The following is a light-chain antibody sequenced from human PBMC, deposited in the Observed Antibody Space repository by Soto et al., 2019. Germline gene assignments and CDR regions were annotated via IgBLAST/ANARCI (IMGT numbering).Light chain of an antibody. CDR2: GAS. CDR1: QSVSSN. CDR3: QQYENWPPWT. V-gene: IGKV3-15*01. Sequence: EVVMTQSPATLSVSPGERATLSCRASQSVSSNLAWYQQKPGQAPRLLIYGASTRATGVPVRFSGSGSGTEFTLTIGSLQSEDFAFYYCQQYENWPPWTFGQGTKVEIK. J-gene: IGKJ1*01.